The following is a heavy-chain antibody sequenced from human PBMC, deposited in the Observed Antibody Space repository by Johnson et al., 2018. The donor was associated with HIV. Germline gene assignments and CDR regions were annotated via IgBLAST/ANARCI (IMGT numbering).Heavy chain of an antibody. J-gene: IGHJ3*01. V-gene: IGHV3-15*01. CDR3: TRGVSSEGGSV. D-gene: IGHD3-16*01. Sequence: VQLVESGGGLVQPGGSLRLSCEASGFTFSHAWMSWVRQAPGKGLEWVGRIKREADGGTRDYAAPVKGRFTISSDTSKNTLFLQMNSLKTDDTAIYYCTRGVSSEGGSVWGHGTVVTVSS. CDR2: IKREADGGTR. CDR1: GFTFSHAW.